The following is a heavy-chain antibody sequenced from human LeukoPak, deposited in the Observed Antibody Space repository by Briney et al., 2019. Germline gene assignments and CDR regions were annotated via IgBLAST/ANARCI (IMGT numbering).Heavy chain of an antibody. CDR1: GYTLTELS. CDR3: ATDVWAVTTSDY. V-gene: IGHV1-24*01. D-gene: IGHD4-17*01. Sequence: ASVKVSCKVSGYTLTELSMHWVRQAPGKGLEWMGGFDPEDGETIYAQEFQGRVTMTEDTSTDTAYMELSSLRSEDTAVYYCATDVWAVTTSDYWGQGTLVTVSS. J-gene: IGHJ4*02. CDR2: FDPEDGET.